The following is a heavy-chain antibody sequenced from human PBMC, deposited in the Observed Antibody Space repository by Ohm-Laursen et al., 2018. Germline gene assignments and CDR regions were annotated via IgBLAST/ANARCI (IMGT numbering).Heavy chain of an antibody. D-gene: IGHD3-3*01. V-gene: IGHV3-11*01. CDR3: ARSTGDDFWSGYTYYYYGMDV. J-gene: IGHJ6*02. Sequence: SLRLSCTASGFTFSDYYMSWIRQAPGKGLEWVSYISSSGSTIYYADSVKGRFTISRDNAKNSLCLQMNSLRAEDTAVYYCARSTGDDFWSGYTYYYYGMDVWGQGTTVTVSS. CDR2: ISSSGSTI. CDR1: GFTFSDYY.